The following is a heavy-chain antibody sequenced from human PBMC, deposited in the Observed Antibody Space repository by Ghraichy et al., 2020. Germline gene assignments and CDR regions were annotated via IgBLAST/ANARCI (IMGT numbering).Heavy chain of an antibody. CDR3: ARDLLGYGLDY. J-gene: IGHJ4*02. CDR2: INHSGST. CDR1: GGSFSGYY. V-gene: IGHV4-34*01. Sequence: ETLNISCAVYGGSFSGYYWSWIRQPPGKGLEWIGEINHSGSTNYNPSLKSRVTISVDTSKNQFSLKLSSVTAADTAVYYCARDLLGYGLDYWGQGTLVTVSS. D-gene: IGHD5-18*01.